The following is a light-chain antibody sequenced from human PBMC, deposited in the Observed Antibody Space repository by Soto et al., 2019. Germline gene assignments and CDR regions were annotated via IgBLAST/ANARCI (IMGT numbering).Light chain of an antibody. J-gene: IGKJ2*02. Sequence: EVVLTQSPATLSLSPGERATLSCRASQSVSNSLAWYQQRPGQAPRLLIYEASKRATGIPASFSGSGSGTDFTLTISSLESEDFAVYYGQQRSTWPWTFGQGTNLEI. V-gene: IGKV3-11*01. CDR2: EAS. CDR3: QQRSTWPWT. CDR1: QSVSNS.